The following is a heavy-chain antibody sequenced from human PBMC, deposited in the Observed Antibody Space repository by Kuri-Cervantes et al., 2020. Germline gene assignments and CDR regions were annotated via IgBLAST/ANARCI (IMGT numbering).Heavy chain of an antibody. V-gene: IGHV3-30*19. CDR2: ISYDGSNK. CDR1: GFTFSSYG. J-gene: IGHJ6*02. Sequence: GESLKISCAASGFTFSSYGTHWVRQAPGKGLEWVAVISYDGSNKYYADSVKGRFTISRDNSKNTLYLQMNSLRTEDTAVYYCARWPDCSSTSCKYYYYYYGMDVWGQGTTVTVSS. CDR3: ARWPDCSSTSCKYYYYYYGMDV. D-gene: IGHD2-2*01.